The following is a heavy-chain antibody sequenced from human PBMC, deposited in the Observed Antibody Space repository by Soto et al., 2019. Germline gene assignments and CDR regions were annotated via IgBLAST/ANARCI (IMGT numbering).Heavy chain of an antibody. CDR1: GYTFTSYG. CDR3: ARVPAAMCNWFDP. J-gene: IGHJ5*02. V-gene: IGHV1-18*01. CDR2: ISAYNGNT. D-gene: IGHD2-2*01. Sequence: QVQLVQSGAEGKKPGASVKVSCKASGYTFTSYGISWVRQAPGQGLEWMGWISAYNGNTNYAQKRQGRVTMTTDTSTSTDYMELRSLRSDDTAVYYCARVPAAMCNWFDPWGQGTLVTVSS.